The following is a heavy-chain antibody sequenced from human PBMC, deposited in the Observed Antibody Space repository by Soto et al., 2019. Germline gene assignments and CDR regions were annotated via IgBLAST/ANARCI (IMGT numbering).Heavy chain of an antibody. J-gene: IGHJ6*02. CDR2: IYHSGST. D-gene: IGHD2-15*01. CDR3: ARDHCSGGSCHYYYGMDV. Sequence: SETLSLACTVAGGSISSTGHSWGWIRQPPGKGLEWIGEIYHSGSTNYNPSLKSRVTISVDKSKNQFSLKLSSVSADTAVYYCARDHCSGGSCHYYYGMDVWGQGTTVTVSS. V-gene: IGHV4-39*07. CDR1: GGSISSTGHS.